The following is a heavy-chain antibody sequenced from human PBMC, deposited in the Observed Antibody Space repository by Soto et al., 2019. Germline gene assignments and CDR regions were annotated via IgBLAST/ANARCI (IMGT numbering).Heavy chain of an antibody. CDR1: GGSISSGGYY. CDR2: IYYSGST. CDR3: ARGDDGSSLFIFDY. V-gene: IGHV4-31*03. J-gene: IGHJ4*02. D-gene: IGHD6-6*01. Sequence: SETLSLTCTVSGGSISSGGYYWSWIRQHPGKGLEWIGYIYYSGSTYYNPSLKSRVTISVDTSKNQFSLKLSSVTAADTAVYYCARGDDGSSLFIFDYWGQGTLVTVSS.